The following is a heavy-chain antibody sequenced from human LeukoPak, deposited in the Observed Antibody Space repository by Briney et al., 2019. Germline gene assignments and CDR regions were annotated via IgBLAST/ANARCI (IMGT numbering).Heavy chain of an antibody. CDR3: GNYDSRGKFDY. V-gene: IGHV1-18*01. J-gene: IGHJ4*02. Sequence: ASVKVSCKASGYTFTSYGISWARQAPGQGLEWVGWVSGYNGNTKYAQKFQGRVTMTTDTSTSTAYMELRSLRSDDTAVYFCGNYDSRGKFDYWGQGTLVTVSS. CDR1: GYTFTSYG. CDR2: VSGYNGNT. D-gene: IGHD3-22*01.